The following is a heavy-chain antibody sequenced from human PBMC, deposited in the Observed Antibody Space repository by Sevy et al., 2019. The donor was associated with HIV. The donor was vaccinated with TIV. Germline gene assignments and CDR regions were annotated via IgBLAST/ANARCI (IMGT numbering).Heavy chain of an antibody. Sequence: SETLSLTCTVSGGSISSSSYNWGWIRQPPGKGLEWIGSIYYSGGTSYNPSLRSRVTISVDTSKNQFSLKLSSVTAADTAVYYCAVEFYSSSWSFEYWGQGTLVTVSS. CDR3: AVEFYSSSWSFEY. D-gene: IGHD6-13*01. V-gene: IGHV4-39*01. J-gene: IGHJ4*02. CDR1: GGSISSSSYN. CDR2: IYYSGGT.